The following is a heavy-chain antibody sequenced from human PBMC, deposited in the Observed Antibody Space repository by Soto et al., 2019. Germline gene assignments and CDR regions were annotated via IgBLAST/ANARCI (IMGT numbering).Heavy chain of an antibody. CDR1: GGSFSGYY. J-gene: IGHJ5*02. D-gene: IGHD3-9*01. V-gene: IGHV4-34*01. CDR3: ARLTYYDILTGYYKPPKNWFAP. CDR2: INHSGST. Sequence: PSETLSLTCAVYGGSFSGYYWSWIRQPPGKGLEWIGEINHSGSTNYNPSLKSRVTISVDTSKNQFSLKLSSVTAADTAVYYCARLTYYDILTGYYKPPKNWFAPWGQGTLVTVSS.